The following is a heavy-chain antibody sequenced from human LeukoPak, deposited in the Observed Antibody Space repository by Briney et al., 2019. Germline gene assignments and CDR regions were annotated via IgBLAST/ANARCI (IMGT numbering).Heavy chain of an antibody. CDR3: AKNSGGGYYYDSGDY. CDR2: ISGSGGST. J-gene: IGHJ4*02. CDR1: GFTFSSYG. D-gene: IGHD3-22*01. Sequence: PGGSLRLSCAASGFTFSSYGMSWVRQAPGKGLEWVSAISGSGGSTYYADSVKGRFTISRDNSKKTLYLQMNSLRAEDTAVYYCAKNSGGGYYYDSGDYGGQGTLVTVPS. V-gene: IGHV3-23*01.